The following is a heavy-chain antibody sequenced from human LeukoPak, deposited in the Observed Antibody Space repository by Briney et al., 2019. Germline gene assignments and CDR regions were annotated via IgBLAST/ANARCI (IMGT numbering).Heavy chain of an antibody. J-gene: IGHJ4*01. V-gene: IGHV1-46*01. CDR2: INPSGGST. CDR1: GYTFTSYY. CDR3: AREVRVAAAGDDFDY. D-gene: IGHD6-13*01. Sequence: ASVKVSCKASGYTFTSYYMHWVRQAPGQGLEWMGIINPSGGSTSYAQKFQGRVTMTRDTSTSTVYMELRSLRSDDTAVYYCAREVRVAAAGDDFDYWGQEPWSPSPQ.